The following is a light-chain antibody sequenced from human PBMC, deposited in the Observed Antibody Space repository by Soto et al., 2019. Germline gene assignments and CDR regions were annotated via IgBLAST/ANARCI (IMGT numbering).Light chain of an antibody. Sequence: DIQMTQSPSSLSASVGDRVTITCRASQSISIYLNWYQQKPGKAPNLLIYAASSLQSGVPSRFSGSGSGTDFTLTISSLQPEDFATYFCQQSYSTPRTFVQWTKVEIK. CDR2: AAS. CDR1: QSISIY. J-gene: IGKJ1*01. CDR3: QQSYSTPRT. V-gene: IGKV1-39*01.